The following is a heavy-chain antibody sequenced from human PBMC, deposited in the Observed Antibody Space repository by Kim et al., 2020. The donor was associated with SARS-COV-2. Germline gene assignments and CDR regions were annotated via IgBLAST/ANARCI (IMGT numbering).Heavy chain of an antibody. J-gene: IGHJ2*01. CDR3: ARERIGFFDL. CDR2: T. V-gene: IGHV3-13*01. Sequence: TYYPGSVKGRFTSSRENSKNSLYLQMNSLRAGDTAVYYCARERIGFFDLWGRGTLVTVSS.